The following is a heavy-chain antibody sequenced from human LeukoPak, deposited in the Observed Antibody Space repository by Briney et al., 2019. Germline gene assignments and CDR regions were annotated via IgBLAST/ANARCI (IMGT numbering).Heavy chain of an antibody. J-gene: IGHJ6*02. V-gene: IGHV3-7*01. D-gene: IGHD1-7*01. CDR3: ARDMNLELYASSGYYYGMDV. CDR1: GSTFSTYF. Sequence: GGSLRLSCAASGSTFSTYFMCSVRQALGKGLEWGANIKQDGSEKYYVDSVRGRFTISRDNAKNTLYLQMNRLRAEATAVYHCARDMNLELYASSGYYYGMDVWGQGTTVNVS. CDR2: IKQDGSEK.